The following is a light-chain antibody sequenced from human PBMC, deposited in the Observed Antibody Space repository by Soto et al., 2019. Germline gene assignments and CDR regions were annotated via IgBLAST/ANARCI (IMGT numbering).Light chain of an antibody. CDR2: KAS. J-gene: IGKJ4*01. CDR3: QQYTTYPLT. Sequence: DIHMTQSPSTLSASVADSVAITCRASQTLTGWLAWYQQKPGKAPKLLISKASNLESGVPSRFSGSGSGTDFTLTISSLQPDDFATYFCQQYTTYPLTFGGGTKVEI. V-gene: IGKV1-5*03. CDR1: QTLTGW.